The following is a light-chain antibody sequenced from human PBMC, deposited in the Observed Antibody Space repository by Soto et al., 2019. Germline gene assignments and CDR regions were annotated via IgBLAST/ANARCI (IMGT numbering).Light chain of an antibody. CDR3: PQYYSFPFP. J-gene: IGKJ5*01. CDR2: DAS. V-gene: IGKV1-5*01. Sequence: DIPMSQSQSTLSASVGDRVTITCRASQSVTYRLAWYQQKPGKPPNVLIYDASSLESGVPSRFSGSGSGTDFTLTTSCLQSEDFATYYCPQYYSFPFPFGPGARLQI. CDR1: QSVTYR.